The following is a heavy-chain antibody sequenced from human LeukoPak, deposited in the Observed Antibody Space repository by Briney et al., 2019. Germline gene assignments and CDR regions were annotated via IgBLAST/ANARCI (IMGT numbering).Heavy chain of an antibody. CDR2: IFYNGNT. D-gene: IGHD3-16*02. CDR3: ARSDTSGGVIAFDAFDI. Sequence: PSETLSLTCTVSGGSISGYYWSWLRQFPGKALEWVGYIFYNGNTNYNPSLKSRVTVSLDTSKNQFSLELSSVTAADTAMYYCARSDTSGGVIAFDAFDIWGQGTMVTVSS. V-gene: IGHV4-59*01. CDR1: GGSISGYY. J-gene: IGHJ3*02.